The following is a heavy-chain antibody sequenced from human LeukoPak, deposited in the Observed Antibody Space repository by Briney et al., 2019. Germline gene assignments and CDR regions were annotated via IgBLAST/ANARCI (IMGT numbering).Heavy chain of an antibody. J-gene: IGHJ4*02. D-gene: IGHD2-21*01. Sequence: PSETLSLTCTVSGGSISSYYWSWIRQPPGKGLEWIGYIYYSGSTNYNPSLKSRVTISVDTSKNQFSLKLSSVTAADTAVYYCARANRPSVMNYWGQGTLVTVSS. V-gene: IGHV4-59*01. CDR2: IYYSGST. CDR1: GGSISSYY. CDR3: ARANRPSVMNY.